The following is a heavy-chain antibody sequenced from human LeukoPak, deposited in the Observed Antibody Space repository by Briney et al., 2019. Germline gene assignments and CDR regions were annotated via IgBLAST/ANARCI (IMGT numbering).Heavy chain of an antibody. V-gene: IGHV4-59*01. CDR3: AREDIRGAFDY. Sequence: SETPSLTCTVSGGSISSYYWSWIRQPPGKGLEWIGYIYYSGNTNYNPSLKSRVTISVDTSKNQFSLKLSSVTAADTAVYYCAREDIRGAFDYWGQGTLITVSS. D-gene: IGHD2-15*01. CDR1: GGSISSYY. J-gene: IGHJ4*02. CDR2: IYYSGNT.